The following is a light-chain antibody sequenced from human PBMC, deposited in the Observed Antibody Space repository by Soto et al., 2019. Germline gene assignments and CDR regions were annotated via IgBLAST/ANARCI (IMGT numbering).Light chain of an antibody. Sequence: DTHMTQSPSTLSASVGDRVTITCRASQSISGWLAWYQQKPGKAPKLLIYKASTLQSGVPSSFSGRGSGTEFTLTISSLQPDDVATYYCQQYDSYPLTFGGGTKVEIK. CDR2: KAS. CDR3: QQYDSYPLT. V-gene: IGKV1-5*03. CDR1: QSISGW. J-gene: IGKJ4*01.